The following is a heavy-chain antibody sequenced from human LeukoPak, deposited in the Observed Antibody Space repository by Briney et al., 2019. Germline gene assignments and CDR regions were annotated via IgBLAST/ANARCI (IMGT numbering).Heavy chain of an antibody. J-gene: IGHJ3*02. CDR2: ISSSSSYI. V-gene: IGHV3-21*01. CDR3: ASAYSSSWYLAFDI. D-gene: IGHD6-13*01. CDR1: GFTFSSYS. Sequence: PGGSLRLSCAASGFTFSSYSMNWVRQAPGKGLEWVSSISSSSSYIYYADSVKGRFTISRDNAKNSLYLQMNSLRAEDTAAYYCASAYSSSWYLAFDIWGQGTMVTVSS.